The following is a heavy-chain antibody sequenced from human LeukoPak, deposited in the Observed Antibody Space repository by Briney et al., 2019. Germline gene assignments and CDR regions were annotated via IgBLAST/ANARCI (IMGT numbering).Heavy chain of an antibody. CDR3: ARGGGLDV. V-gene: IGHV3-7*03. CDR1: GFTFSSHA. J-gene: IGHJ6*02. CDR2: INHNGNVN. Sequence: GGFLRLSCAASGFTFSSHAMSWVRQAPGKGLEWVASINHNGNVNYYVDSVKGRFTISRDNAKNSLYLQMSNLRAEDTAVYFCARGGGLDVWGQGATVTVSS. D-gene: IGHD3-16*01.